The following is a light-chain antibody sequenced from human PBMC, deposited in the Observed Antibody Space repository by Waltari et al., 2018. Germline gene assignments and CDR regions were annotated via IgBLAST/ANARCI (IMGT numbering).Light chain of an antibody. CDR3: QQYSSSPVT. Sequence: TQSPATLSLSPGERATITCRASQSITSFLNWYHHKPGKAPKLLIYAASSLPSGVPSRFSGSGSGTDFTLTISSLQPEDFAVYYCQQYSSSPVTFGGGTKVEIK. CDR2: AAS. J-gene: IGKJ4*01. CDR1: QSITSF. V-gene: IGKV1-39*01.